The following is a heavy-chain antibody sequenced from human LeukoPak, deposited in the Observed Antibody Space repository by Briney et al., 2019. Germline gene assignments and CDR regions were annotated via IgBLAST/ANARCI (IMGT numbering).Heavy chain of an antibody. Sequence: GGSLRLSCAASGFTVSSNYMSWVRQAPGKGLEWVSGIYSGGSTYYADYVKGRFTISRDNSKNTLYLQMNSLRAEDTAVYYCARGGDNSNYFDYWGQGTLVTVSS. CDR1: GFTVSSNY. CDR2: IYSGGST. CDR3: ARGGDNSNYFDY. J-gene: IGHJ4*02. D-gene: IGHD4-23*01. V-gene: IGHV3-66*01.